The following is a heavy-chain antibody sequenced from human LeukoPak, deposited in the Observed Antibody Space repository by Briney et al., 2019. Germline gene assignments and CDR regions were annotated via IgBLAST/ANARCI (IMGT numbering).Heavy chain of an antibody. CDR1: GGSISSSSYY. CDR2: IYYSGST. D-gene: IGHD2-21*02. Sequence: PSETLSLTCTVSGGSISSSSYYWGWIHQPPGKGLEWIGSIYYSGSTYYNPSLKSRVTISVDTSKNQFSLKLSSVTAADTAVYYCARAWHIVVVTARWFDPWGQGTLVTVSS. J-gene: IGHJ5*02. V-gene: IGHV4-39*07. CDR3: ARAWHIVVVTARWFDP.